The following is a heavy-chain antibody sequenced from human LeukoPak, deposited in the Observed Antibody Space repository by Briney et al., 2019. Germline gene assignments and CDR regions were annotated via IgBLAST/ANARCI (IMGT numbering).Heavy chain of an antibody. D-gene: IGHD3-10*01. CDR3: ARARPTYGSGSYVLGYYHYYMDV. CDR1: GYTFTSYG. Sequence: ASVKVSSKASGYTFTSYGISWVRQAPGRGLEWMGWISAYNGNTNYAQKLQGRVTMTTDTSMSTAYMELRSLRSDDTAVYYCARARPTYGSGSYVLGYYHYYMDVWGKGTTVTVSS. J-gene: IGHJ6*03. CDR2: ISAYNGNT. V-gene: IGHV1-18*01.